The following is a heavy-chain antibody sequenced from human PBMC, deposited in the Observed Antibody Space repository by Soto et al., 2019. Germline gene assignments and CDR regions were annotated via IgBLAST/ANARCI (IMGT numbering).Heavy chain of an antibody. V-gene: IGHV1-69*02. D-gene: IGHD6-13*01. Sequence: QVQLVQSGAEVKKPGSSVKVSCKASGGTFSSYTISWVRQAPGQGLEWMGRIIPILGIANYAQKFQGRVTITADKSTSTAYRELSSLRSEDTAVYYCARRGQQLEEPLDYWGQGTLVTVSS. CDR2: IIPILGIA. CDR3: ARRGQQLEEPLDY. J-gene: IGHJ4*02. CDR1: GGTFSSYT.